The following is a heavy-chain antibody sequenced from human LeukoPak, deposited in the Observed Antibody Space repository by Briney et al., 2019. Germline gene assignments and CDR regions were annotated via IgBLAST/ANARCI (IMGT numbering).Heavy chain of an antibody. V-gene: IGHV1-2*02. Sequence: GASVKVSCKASGYTFTGYYMHWVRQAPGQGLEWMGWINPNSGGTNYAQKFQGRVTMTRDTSISTAYMELSRLRSDDTAVYYGARDPNLRYDWFDPWGQGTLVTVSS. J-gene: IGHJ5*02. CDR3: ARDPNLRYDWFDP. CDR1: GYTFTGYY. D-gene: IGHD4-17*01. CDR2: INPNSGGT.